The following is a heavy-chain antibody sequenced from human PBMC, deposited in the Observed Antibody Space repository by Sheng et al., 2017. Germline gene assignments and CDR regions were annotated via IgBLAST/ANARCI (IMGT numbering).Heavy chain of an antibody. J-gene: IGHJ3*02. CDR2: IYHSGST. V-gene: IGHV4-38-2*02. CDR3: AREWQLVRYAFDI. Sequence: QVQLQESGPGLVKPSETLSLTCTVSGYSISSGYYWGWIRQPPGKGLEWIGSIYHSGSTYYNPSLKSRVTISVDTSKNQFSLKLSSVTAADTAVYYCAREWQLVRYAFDIWGQGTMVTVSS. CDR1: GYSISSGYY. D-gene: IGHD6-6*01.